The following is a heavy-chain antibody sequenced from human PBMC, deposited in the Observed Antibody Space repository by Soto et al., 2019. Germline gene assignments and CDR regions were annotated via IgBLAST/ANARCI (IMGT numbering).Heavy chain of an antibody. Sequence: GGSLRLSCAASGFTFDDYAMHWVRQVPGKGLEWVSGISWNSGSIGYADSVKGRFTISRDNAKNSLYLQMNSLRAEDTALYYCAKDIRSTVCGTDVWGQGTTVTVSS. CDR2: ISWNSGSI. D-gene: IGHD2-2*01. CDR3: AKDIRSTVCGTDV. V-gene: IGHV3-9*01. J-gene: IGHJ6*02. CDR1: GFTFDDYA.